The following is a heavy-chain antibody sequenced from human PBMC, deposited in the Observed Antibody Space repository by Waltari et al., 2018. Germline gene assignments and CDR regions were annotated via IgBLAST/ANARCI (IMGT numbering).Heavy chain of an antibody. CDR1: GFTFSSHS. J-gene: IGHJ4*02. Sequence: EVQLVESGGGLVKPGGSLRISCADSGFTFSSHSMNWVRQAPGKGLEWVESISSSSSYIYYADSGKGRFTISRDNAKNSLYLQMNSLRAEDTAVYYCARSIVPRSGFDYWGQGTLVTVSS. V-gene: IGHV3-21*01. D-gene: IGHD6-6*01. CDR3: ARSIVPRSGFDY. CDR2: ISSSSSYI.